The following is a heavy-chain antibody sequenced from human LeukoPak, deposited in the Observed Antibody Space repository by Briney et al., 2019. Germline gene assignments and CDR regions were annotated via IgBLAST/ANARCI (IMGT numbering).Heavy chain of an antibody. CDR1: EFTFSRYA. D-gene: IGHD3-3*01. CDR3: AKSGDPTYDFWSGYAMNFDY. CDR2: ISGSGGST. V-gene: IGHV3-23*01. J-gene: IGHJ4*02. Sequence: GGALRLSCAASEFTFSRYAMSWVRQAPGKGLEWVSAISGSGGSTYYADSVKGRFTISRDNSKNTLYLQMNSLRAEDTAVYYCAKSGDPTYDFWSGYAMNFDYWGQGTLVTVSS.